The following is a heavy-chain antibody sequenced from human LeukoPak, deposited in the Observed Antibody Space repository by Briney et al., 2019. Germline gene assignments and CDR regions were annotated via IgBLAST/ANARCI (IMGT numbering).Heavy chain of an antibody. CDR2: IRYDGSNK. CDR1: GFTFSSYG. CDR3: AKEGSRAAIGFYSHYYYMDV. D-gene: IGHD2/OR15-2a*01. Sequence: PGGSLRLSCAASGFTFSSYGMHWVRQAPGKGLEWVAFIRYDGSNKYYADSVKGRFTISRDNSKNTLYLQMNSLRAEDMAVYYCAKEGSRAAIGFYSHYYYMDVWGKGTTVTVSS. V-gene: IGHV3-30*02. J-gene: IGHJ6*03.